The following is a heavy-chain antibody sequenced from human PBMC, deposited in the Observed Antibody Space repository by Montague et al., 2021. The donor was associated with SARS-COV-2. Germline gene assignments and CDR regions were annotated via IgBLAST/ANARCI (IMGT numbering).Heavy chain of an antibody. CDR1: GGSIASGDFY. J-gene: IGHJ5*02. CDR3: ARGPDNQRAGS. V-gene: IGHV4-30-4*01. CDR2: IRYSVGT. Sequence: SQTLSLTCTVSGGSIASGDFYWSWIRQSPGKGLDYIGCIRYSVGTYYNPSLKSRVTMSVDTSKNQFSLQLSSATAADTAIYYCARGPDNQRAGSWGQGTLVTVSS. D-gene: IGHD3-10*01.